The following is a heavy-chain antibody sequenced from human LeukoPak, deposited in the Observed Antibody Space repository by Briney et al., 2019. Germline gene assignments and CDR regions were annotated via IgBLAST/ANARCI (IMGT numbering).Heavy chain of an antibody. Sequence: PGGSLRLSCAASGFTFSSYAMSWVRQAPGKGLERVSAISGSGGSTYYADSVKGRFTISRDNSKNTLYLQMNSLRAEDTAVYYCAKDWYCSSTSCPNWFDPWGQGTLVTVSS. CDR2: ISGSGGST. J-gene: IGHJ5*02. V-gene: IGHV3-23*01. D-gene: IGHD2-2*01. CDR3: AKDWYCSSTSCPNWFDP. CDR1: GFTFSSYA.